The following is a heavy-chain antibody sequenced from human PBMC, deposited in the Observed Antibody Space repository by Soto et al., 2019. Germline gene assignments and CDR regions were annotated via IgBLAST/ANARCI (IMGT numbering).Heavy chain of an antibody. J-gene: IGHJ6*03. CDR3: AKDSYKDYYMDV. Sequence: GGSLRLSCAASGFTFDDYTMHWVRQAPGKGLEWVAVISYDGSNKYYADSVKGRFTISRDNSKNTLYLQMNSLRAEDTAVYYCAKDSYKDYYMDVWGKGTTVTVSS. CDR1: GFTFDDYT. D-gene: IGHD2-2*02. V-gene: IGHV3-30*18. CDR2: ISYDGSNK.